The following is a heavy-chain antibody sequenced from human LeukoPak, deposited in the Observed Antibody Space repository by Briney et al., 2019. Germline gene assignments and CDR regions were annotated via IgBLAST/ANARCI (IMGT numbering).Heavy chain of an antibody. CDR2: IYTSGST. D-gene: IGHD6-19*01. V-gene: IGHV4-61*02. CDR1: GGSICSGSYY. Sequence: SETLSLTCTVSGGSICSGSYYWSWIRQPAGKGLEWIGRIYTSGSTNYNPSLKSRVTISVDTSKNQFSLKLSSVTAADTAVYYCARVIAVAGTGDYYFDYWGQGTLVTVSS. CDR3: ARVIAVAGTGDYYFDY. J-gene: IGHJ4*02.